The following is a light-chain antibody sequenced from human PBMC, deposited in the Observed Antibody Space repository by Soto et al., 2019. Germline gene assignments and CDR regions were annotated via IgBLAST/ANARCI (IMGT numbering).Light chain of an antibody. J-gene: IGLJ1*01. CDR2: AVS. CDR1: TSDFGTYNY. Sequence: ASVSGSPGQSITISCTGTTSDFGTYNYVSWYQHHPGKVPKLLIFAVSNRPSGVSNRFSGSKSGNTASLTISGLQAEDEADYYCSSYTSRSTLVFGTGTKGTV. CDR3: SSYTSRSTLV. V-gene: IGLV2-14*01.